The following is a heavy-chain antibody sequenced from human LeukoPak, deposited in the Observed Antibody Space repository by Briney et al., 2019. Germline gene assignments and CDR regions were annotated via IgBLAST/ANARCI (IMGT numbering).Heavy chain of an antibody. J-gene: IGHJ4*02. D-gene: IGHD3-10*01. Sequence: PGGSLRLSCAASGFTFSSYGMHWVRQAPGKGLEWVAVIWYDGSNKYHADSVKGRFTISRDNSKNTLYLQMNSLRAEDTAVYYCAREGGSGSYYNIYYFDYWGQGTLVTVSS. CDR2: IWYDGSNK. V-gene: IGHV3-33*01. CDR1: GFTFSSYG. CDR3: AREGGSGSYYNIYYFDY.